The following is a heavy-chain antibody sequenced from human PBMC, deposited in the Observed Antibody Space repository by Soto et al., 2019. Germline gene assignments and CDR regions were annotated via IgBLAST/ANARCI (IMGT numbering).Heavy chain of an antibody. V-gene: IGHV1-18*01. CDR1: GYTFTTYG. CDR2: ISAYNGDT. Sequence: ASLKVSCKASGYTFTTYGISWVRQAPGQGLEWMGWISAYNGDTNYAQKFQGRVTMTTDTSTRTAYMEVRSLRSDDTAVYYCARDPLGHFQYWGQGTLVTVSS. CDR3: ARDPLGHFQY. D-gene: IGHD3-3*01. J-gene: IGHJ1*01.